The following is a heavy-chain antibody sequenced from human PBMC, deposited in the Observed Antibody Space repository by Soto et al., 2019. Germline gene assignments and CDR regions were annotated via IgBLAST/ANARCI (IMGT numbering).Heavy chain of an antibody. D-gene: IGHD3-3*01. V-gene: IGHV3-33*01. CDR1: GFTFSSYG. Sequence: GGSLRLSCAASGFTFSSYGMHWVRQAPGKGLEWVAVIWYDGSNKYYADSVKGRFTISRDNSKNTLYLQMNSLRAEDTAVYYCARGRPYYDFCFDPWGQGTLVTV. CDR3: ARGRPYYDFCFDP. CDR2: IWYDGSNK. J-gene: IGHJ5*02.